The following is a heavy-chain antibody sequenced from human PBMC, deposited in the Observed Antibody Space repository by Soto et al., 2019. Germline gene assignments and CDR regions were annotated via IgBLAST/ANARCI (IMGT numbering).Heavy chain of an antibody. CDR1: GFTFSSYS. CDR2: ISSSSSYI. V-gene: IGHV3-21*01. Sequence: EVQLVESGGGLVKPGGSLRLSCAASGFTFSSYSMNWVRQAPGKGLEWVSHISSSSSYIYYADSVKGRFTISRDNAKNSLYLQMNSLRAEDTDVYYCARGAAAGHFDYWGQGTLVTVSS. CDR3: ARGAAAGHFDY. D-gene: IGHD6-13*01. J-gene: IGHJ4*02.